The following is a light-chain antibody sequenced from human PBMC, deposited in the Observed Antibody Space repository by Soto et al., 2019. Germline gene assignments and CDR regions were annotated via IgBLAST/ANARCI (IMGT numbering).Light chain of an antibody. CDR2: VERSGSY. V-gene: IGLV4-60*03. CDR3: ETWDSNTFVV. Sequence: QSVLTQSSSASASLGSSVKLICTLSSGYSTYIIAWHQQQPGKAPRYLMKVERSGSYNKGSGVPDRFSGSSSGADRYLTISNLQSEDEADYYCETWDSNTFVVFGGGTQLTVL. CDR1: SGYSTYI. J-gene: IGLJ2*01.